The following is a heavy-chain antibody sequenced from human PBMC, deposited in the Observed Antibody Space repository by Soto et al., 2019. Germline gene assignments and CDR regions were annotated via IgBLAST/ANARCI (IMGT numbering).Heavy chain of an antibody. V-gene: IGHV4-39*01. Sequence: LSLTCTVSGGSISSSSYYWGWIRQPPGKGLEWIGSIYYSGSTYYNPSLKSRVTISVDTSKNQFSLKLSSVTAADTAVYYCASGLIAAAGTEGLYYYYGMDVWGQGTTVTVSS. D-gene: IGHD6-13*01. CDR1: GGSISSSSYY. CDR2: IYYSGST. J-gene: IGHJ6*02. CDR3: ASGLIAAAGTEGLYYYYGMDV.